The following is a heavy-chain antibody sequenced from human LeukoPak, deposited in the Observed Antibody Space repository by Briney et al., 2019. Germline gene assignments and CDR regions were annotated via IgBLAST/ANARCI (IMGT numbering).Heavy chain of an antibody. CDR2: ISAYNGNT. CDR3: ARVCSPLTDQLLYVIPTANWFDP. D-gene: IGHD2-2*02. J-gene: IGHJ5*02. Sequence: ASVKVSCKASGYTFTSYGISWVRQAPGQGLEWLGWISAYNGNTNYAQKLQGRVTMTTDTSTSTAYMELRSLRSDDTAVYYCARVCSPLTDQLLYVIPTANWFDPWGQGTLVTVSS. CDR1: GYTFTSYG. V-gene: IGHV1-18*01.